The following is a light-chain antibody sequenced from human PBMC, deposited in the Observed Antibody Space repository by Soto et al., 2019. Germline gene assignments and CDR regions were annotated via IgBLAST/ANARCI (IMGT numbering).Light chain of an antibody. CDR2: GNS. Sequence: ELTQPPSVSGAPGQRVTISCTGSSSNIGAGYDVHWYQQLPGTAPKLLIYGNSNRPSGVPDRFSGSKSGTSASLAITGLQAEDEADYYCQSYDSSLSGLVFGGGTKVTVL. V-gene: IGLV1-40*01. CDR1: SSNIGAGYD. J-gene: IGLJ2*01. CDR3: QSYDSSLSGLV.